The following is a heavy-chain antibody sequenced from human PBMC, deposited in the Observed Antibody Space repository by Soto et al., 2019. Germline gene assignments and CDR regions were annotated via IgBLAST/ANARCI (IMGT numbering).Heavy chain of an antibody. V-gene: IGHV3-49*03. J-gene: IGHJ6*02. CDR1: GFTFDDYD. D-gene: IGHD1-26*01. CDR2: IRSKAYGGTT. Sequence: GGSLRLSCTGSGFTFDDYDLSWFRQAPGKGLEWVGSIRSKAYGGTTEYAASVKGRFVISRDDSKRVAYLQMNSLKSEDTAVYYCTRDPPLGATNYYYYGMDVWGQGTTVTVSS. CDR3: TRDPPLGATNYYYYGMDV.